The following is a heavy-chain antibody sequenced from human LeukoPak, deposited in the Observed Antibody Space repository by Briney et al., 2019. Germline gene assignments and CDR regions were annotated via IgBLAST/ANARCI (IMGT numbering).Heavy chain of an antibody. J-gene: IGHJ6*03. Sequence: GGSLRLSCAASGFTFSTYSMNWVRQPPGKGLEWVSYITSDSVTMFYADSVKGRFTISRDNAENSLYLQMNSLRAEDTAVYYCAKNGEPHYYMDVLGKGTTVTVSS. D-gene: IGHD1-14*01. V-gene: IGHV3-48*01. CDR2: ITSDSVTM. CDR1: GFTFSTYS. CDR3: AKNGEPHYYMDV.